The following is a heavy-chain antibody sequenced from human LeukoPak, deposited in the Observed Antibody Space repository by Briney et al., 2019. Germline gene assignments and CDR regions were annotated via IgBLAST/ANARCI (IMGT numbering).Heavy chain of an antibody. CDR1: GYTLTGYW. CDR2: ISPSGGST. Sequence: ASGKVSCKAFGYTLTGYWKHWVRQAPGPGPGWMGVISPSGGSTSYAQKYTGRVTLTRDMSTSTDYLELSSLRSEDTAVYYCAGGVWLKGWDYWGQGTLVTVSS. CDR3: AGGVWLKGWDY. D-gene: IGHD5-12*01. V-gene: IGHV1-46*01. J-gene: IGHJ4*02.